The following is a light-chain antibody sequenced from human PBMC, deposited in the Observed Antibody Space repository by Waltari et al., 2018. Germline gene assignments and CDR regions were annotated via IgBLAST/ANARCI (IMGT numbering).Light chain of an antibody. CDR3: HQYYSAPIT. CDR2: WAS. Sequence: DIVMTQSPDSLAVSLGERATINCTSSQSVLSSSDNKNYLAWLQQKPGQPPKLLIYWASTRESGVPDRFSGSGSGTDFTLTISSPQVEDVALYYCHQYYSAPITFGQGTRLEIK. V-gene: IGKV4-1*01. J-gene: IGKJ5*01. CDR1: QSVLSSSDNKNY.